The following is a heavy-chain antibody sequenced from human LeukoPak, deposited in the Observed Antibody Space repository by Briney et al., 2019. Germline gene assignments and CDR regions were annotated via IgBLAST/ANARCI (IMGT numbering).Heavy chain of an antibody. D-gene: IGHD5-12*01. CDR1: GFTFSSAW. J-gene: IGHJ4*02. Sequence: PGGSLRLSCAASGFTFSSAWMIWVRQAPGKGLEWVGRIKSRTDGGMTDYAASVKGRFTISRDNSKNTLYLQMNSLRAEDTAVYYCARDLKSAYSGYEIDYCGQGTLVTVSS. V-gene: IGHV3-15*01. CDR3: ARDLKSAYSGYEIDY. CDR2: IKSRTDGGMT.